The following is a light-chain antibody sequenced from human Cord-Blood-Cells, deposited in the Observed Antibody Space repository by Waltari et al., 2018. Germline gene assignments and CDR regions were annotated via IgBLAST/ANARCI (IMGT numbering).Light chain of an antibody. V-gene: IGKV2-28*01. CDR2: LGS. J-gene: IGKJ3*01. CDR3: MQALQTPFT. CDR1: QSLLHSNGYTY. Sequence: DIVMSQSPLSLPVPPGEPTSISCSSSQSLLHSNGYTYLDWYLQKPGQSPQLLIYLGSNRASGVPDRFSGSGSGTDFTLKISRVEAEDVGVYYCMQALQTPFTFGPGTKVDIK.